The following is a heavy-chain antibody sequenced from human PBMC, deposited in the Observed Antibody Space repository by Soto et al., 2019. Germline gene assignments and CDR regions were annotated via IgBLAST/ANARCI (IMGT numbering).Heavy chain of an antibody. D-gene: IGHD6-6*01. CDR3: ARVSTSVYNWFDL. CDR1: GGSISSGGYY. Sequence: SETLSLTCTVSGGSISSGGYYWSWIRQHPGKGLEWIGYIYYSGSTYYNPSLKSRVTISVDTSKNQFSLKLSSVTAADTAVYYCARVSTSVYNWFDLWGQGTLVTVSS. CDR2: IYYSGST. V-gene: IGHV4-31*03. J-gene: IGHJ5*02.